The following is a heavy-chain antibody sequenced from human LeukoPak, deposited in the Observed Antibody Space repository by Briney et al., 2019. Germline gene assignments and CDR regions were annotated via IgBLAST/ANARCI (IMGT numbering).Heavy chain of an antibody. D-gene: IGHD3-3*01. Sequence: ASGKVSCKASGYTFTSYGISWVRQAPGQGLGWMGWISAYNGHTNYAQKLQGRVTMTTDTSTSTASMELRSLRSDDTAVYYCARDRRVYDFWSGYYGPDFDYWGQGTLVTVSS. CDR3: ARDRRVYDFWSGYYGPDFDY. J-gene: IGHJ4*02. CDR1: GYTFTSYG. CDR2: ISAYNGHT. V-gene: IGHV1-18*01.